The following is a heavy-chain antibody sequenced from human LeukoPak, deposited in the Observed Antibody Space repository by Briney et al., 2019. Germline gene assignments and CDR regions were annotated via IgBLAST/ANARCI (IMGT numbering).Heavy chain of an antibody. J-gene: IGHJ4*02. Sequence: GRSLRLSCTASGFTFGDYAMSRVRQAPGKGLEWVGFIRSKAYGGTTEYAASVKGRFTISRDDSKSIAYLQMNSLKTEDTAVYYCTRAGERNYDFWSGYRDSYFDYWGQGTLVTVSS. V-gene: IGHV3-49*04. D-gene: IGHD3-3*01. CDR1: GFTFGDYA. CDR3: TRAGERNYDFWSGYRDSYFDY. CDR2: IRSKAYGGTT.